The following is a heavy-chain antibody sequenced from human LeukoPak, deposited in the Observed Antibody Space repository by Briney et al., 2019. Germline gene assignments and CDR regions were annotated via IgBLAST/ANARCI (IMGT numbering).Heavy chain of an antibody. CDR2: IRDDGNNK. D-gene: IGHD5-18*01. CDR1: GFTFTDSG. J-gene: IGHJ4*02. Sequence: GSLRLSCAASGFTFTDSGMHWVRQAPGKGLEWVAFIRDDGNNKYYADSVKGRFTISRDNAKNSLYLQMNNLRAEDTAVYYCARGGDNYGYIFDYWGQGTLVTVSS. V-gene: IGHV3-30*02. CDR3: ARGGDNYGYIFDY.